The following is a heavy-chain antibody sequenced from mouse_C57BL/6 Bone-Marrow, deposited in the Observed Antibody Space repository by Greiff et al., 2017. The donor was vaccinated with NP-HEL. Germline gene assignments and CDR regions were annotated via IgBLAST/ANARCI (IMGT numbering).Heavy chain of an antibody. CDR1: GFTFSDYY. J-gene: IGHJ4*01. CDR3: ARITTVVEGYAMDY. V-gene: IGHV5-12*01. CDR2: ISNGGGST. D-gene: IGHD1-1*01. Sequence: EVQRVESGGGLVQPGGSLKLSCAASGFTFSDYYMYWVRQTPEKRLEWVAYISNGGGSTYYPDTVKGRFTISRDNAKNTLYLQMSRLKSEDTAMYYCARITTVVEGYAMDYWGQGTSVTVSS.